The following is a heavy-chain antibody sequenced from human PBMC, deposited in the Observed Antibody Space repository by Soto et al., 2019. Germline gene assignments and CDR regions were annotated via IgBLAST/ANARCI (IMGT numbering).Heavy chain of an antibody. CDR2: INHSGST. D-gene: IGHD5-12*01. V-gene: IGHV4-34*01. J-gene: IGHJ4*02. CDR1: GGSFSGYY. Sequence: SETLSLTCAVYGGSFSGYYWSWIRQPPGKGLEWIGEINHSGSTNYNPSLKSRVTISVDTSKNQFSLKLSSVTAADTAVYYCARGPWVATIIYPPTRTRRVYYFDYWGQGTLVTVSS. CDR3: ARGPWVATIIYPPTRTRRVYYFDY.